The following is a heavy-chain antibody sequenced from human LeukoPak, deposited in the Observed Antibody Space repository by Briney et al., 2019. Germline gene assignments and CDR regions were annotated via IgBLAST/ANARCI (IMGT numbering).Heavy chain of an antibody. CDR3: AVNEYYDILTGYLY. CDR1: GGTFSSYA. D-gene: IGHD3-9*01. V-gene: IGHV1-69*13. Sequence: SVKVSCKASGGTFSSYAISWVRQAPGQGLEWMGGIIPIFGTANYAQKFQGRVTITADESTSTAYMELSSLRSEDTAVYYCAVNEYYDILTGYLYWGQGTPVTVSS. CDR2: IIPIFGTA. J-gene: IGHJ4*02.